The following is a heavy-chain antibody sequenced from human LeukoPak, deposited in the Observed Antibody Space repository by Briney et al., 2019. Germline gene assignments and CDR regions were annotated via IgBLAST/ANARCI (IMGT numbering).Heavy chain of an antibody. V-gene: IGHV1-18*01. CDR3: ARDYGYSPHDAFDI. Sequence: ASVKVSCKASGYTFTTYGISWVRQAPGQGLEWMAWISGYNGNTNYAQKLQGRVTMTTDTSTSTAYMELRSLRSDDTAVYYCARDYGYSPHDAFDIWGQGTMVTVSS. CDR2: ISGYNGNT. D-gene: IGHD5-12*01. J-gene: IGHJ3*02. CDR1: GYTFTTYG.